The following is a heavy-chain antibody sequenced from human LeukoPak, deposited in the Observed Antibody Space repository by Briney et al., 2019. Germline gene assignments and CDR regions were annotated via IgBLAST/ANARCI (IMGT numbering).Heavy chain of an antibody. J-gene: IGHJ4*02. CDR3: ARVPFLGYCSSTSCYSEGYYFDY. V-gene: IGHV1-8*01. CDR2: MNPNSGNT. CDR1: GYTFTSYD. D-gene: IGHD2-2*02. Sequence: ASVKVSCKASGYTFTSYDINWVRQATGQGLEWMGWMNPNSGNTGYAQKFQGRVTMTRNTSINTAYIELSSLRSEDTAVYYCARVPFLGYCSSTSCYSEGYYFDYWGQGTLVTVSS.